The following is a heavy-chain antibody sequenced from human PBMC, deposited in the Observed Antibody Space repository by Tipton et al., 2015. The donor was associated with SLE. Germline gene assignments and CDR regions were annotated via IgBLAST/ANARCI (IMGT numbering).Heavy chain of an antibody. CDR2: IFTIGTT. Sequence: TLSLTCTVSGGSIRSGSYYWTWIRQPAGTGLEWIGRIFTIGTTSYNPSLKSRVTLSSDTPKNQFSLRVRSVTAADTAVYYCARGGGSYYDYWGQGTLVTVSS. D-gene: IGHD1-26*01. CDR1: GGSIRSGSYY. V-gene: IGHV4-61*02. J-gene: IGHJ4*02. CDR3: ARGGGSYYDY.